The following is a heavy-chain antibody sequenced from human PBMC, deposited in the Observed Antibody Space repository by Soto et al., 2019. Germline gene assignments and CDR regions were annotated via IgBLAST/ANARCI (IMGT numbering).Heavy chain of an antibody. CDR1: GGSISSYY. D-gene: IGHD2-15*01. J-gene: IGHJ2*01. V-gene: IGHV4-4*07. CDR3: ARERLDVGYCSGGSCYSTLNWYFDL. CDR2: IYTSGST. Sequence: QVQLQESGPGLVKPSETLSLTCTVSGGSISSYYWSWIRQPAGKGLEWIGRIYTSGSTNYNPSLKSRVTMSVDTSKNPCYLKLSSVTAADTAVYYCARERLDVGYCSGGSCYSTLNWYFDLWGRGTLVTVSS.